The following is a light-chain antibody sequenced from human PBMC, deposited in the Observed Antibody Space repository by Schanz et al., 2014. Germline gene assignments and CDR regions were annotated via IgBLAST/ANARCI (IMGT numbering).Light chain of an antibody. CDR2: SNN. Sequence: QSVLTQPPSASGTPGQRVTISCSGSSSNIGSNTVNWYQQLPGMAPRLLIYSNNQRPSGVPDRFSGSNSGTSASLAISGLQSEDEAEYYCAAWDDSLTGRVFGGGTKVTVL. CDR3: AAWDDSLTGRV. V-gene: IGLV1-44*01. J-gene: IGLJ3*02. CDR1: SSNIGSNT.